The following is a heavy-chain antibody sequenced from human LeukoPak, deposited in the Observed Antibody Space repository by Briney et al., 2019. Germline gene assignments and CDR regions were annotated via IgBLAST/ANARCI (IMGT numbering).Heavy chain of an antibody. CDR1: GFTFSSYA. D-gene: IGHD3-22*01. V-gene: IGHV3-23*01. CDR2: ISGSGGST. CDR3: ASQTYYYDSSGYSLFDY. Sequence: PGWSLGLSCAASGFTFSSYAMSWVRQAPGKGLEWVSAISGSGGSTYYADSVKGRFTISRDNSKNTLYLQMNSLRAEDTAVYYCASQTYYYDSSGYSLFDYWGQGTLVTVSS. J-gene: IGHJ4*02.